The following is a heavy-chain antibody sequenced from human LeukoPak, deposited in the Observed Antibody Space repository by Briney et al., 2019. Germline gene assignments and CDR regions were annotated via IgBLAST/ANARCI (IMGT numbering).Heavy chain of an antibody. V-gene: IGHV3-64*01. CDR3: ARGPGWLQHYYFDY. Sequence: SXAXXWVRPAPGKGLEYVSAISSDGGSTYYANSVKGRFTISRGNSKNALYLQMGSLRAEDMAVYYCARGPGWLQHYYFDYWGQGTLVTVSS. CDR2: ISSDGGST. D-gene: IGHD5-24*01. J-gene: IGHJ4*02. CDR1: SXA.